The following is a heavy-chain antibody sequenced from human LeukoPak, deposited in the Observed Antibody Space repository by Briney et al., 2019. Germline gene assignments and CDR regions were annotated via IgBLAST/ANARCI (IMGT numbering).Heavy chain of an antibody. CDR3: AKDSGSYGLRAFDI. D-gene: IGHD1-26*01. Sequence: GGSLRLSCAASGFTFSSYGMHWVRQAPGKGLEWVSGISWNSGSIGYADSVKGRFTISRDNAKNSLYLQMNSLRAEDTALYYCAKDSGSYGLRAFDIWGQGTMVTVSS. CDR2: ISWNSGSI. J-gene: IGHJ3*02. CDR1: GFTFSSYG. V-gene: IGHV3-9*01.